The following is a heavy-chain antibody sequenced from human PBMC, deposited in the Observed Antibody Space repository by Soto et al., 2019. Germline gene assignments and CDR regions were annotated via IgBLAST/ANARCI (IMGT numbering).Heavy chain of an antibody. V-gene: IGHV1-24*01. CDR1: GYTLTELS. CDR3: ATALPDRLQNIYYYYYYMDV. D-gene: IGHD4-4*01. J-gene: IGHJ6*03. CDR2: FDPEDGET. Sequence: ASVKVSCKVSGYTLTELSMHWVRQAPGKGLEWMGGFDPEDGETIYAQKFQGRVTMTEDTSTDTAYMELSSLRSEDTAVYYCATALPDRLQNIYYYYYYMDVWGKGTTVTVSS.